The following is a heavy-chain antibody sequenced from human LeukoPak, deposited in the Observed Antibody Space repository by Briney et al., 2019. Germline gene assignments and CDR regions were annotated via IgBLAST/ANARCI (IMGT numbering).Heavy chain of an antibody. CDR1: GFTFTSYA. CDR2: LSGSGGTT. D-gene: IGHD6-13*01. J-gene: IGHJ3*02. Sequence: PGGSLGLSCAASGFTFTSYAMSWVRQAPGKGLEWVSALSGSGGTTYYADSVKGRFTISRDTSKNTLYLQMNSLRAEDTAVYYCAKDRSSSWYEKAFDIWGQGIVVTVSS. V-gene: IGHV3-23*01. CDR3: AKDRSSSWYEKAFDI.